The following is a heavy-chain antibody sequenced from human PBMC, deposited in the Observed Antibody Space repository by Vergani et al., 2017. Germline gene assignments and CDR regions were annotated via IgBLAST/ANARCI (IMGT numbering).Heavy chain of an antibody. CDR2: ISSGGGEI. CDR1: GFTFDTYT. V-gene: IGHV3-23*01. J-gene: IGHJ1*01. Sequence: EVQLLESGGGLVQPGGSRRLSCAGAGFTFDTYTMAYVRQAPGEGLEWVATISSGGGEIFYADSVKGGFTISRDNSKNTLFLQMNSLKDEDTAVYYCTTAWGLYYLHGEYFQYWGRGTLVSVSS. D-gene: IGHD3-10*01. CDR3: TTAWGLYYLHGEYFQY.